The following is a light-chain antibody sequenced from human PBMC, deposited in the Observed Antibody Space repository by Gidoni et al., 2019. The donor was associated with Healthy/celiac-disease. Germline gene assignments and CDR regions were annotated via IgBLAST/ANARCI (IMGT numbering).Light chain of an antibody. Sequence: DIVMTQSPDSLAVSLGERATINCKSSQSVLYSSNNKNYLAWYQQKPGQPPKLLIYWASTRESGVPGRFSGSGSGTDFTLTISSLQAEDVAVYYCQQYYSTPGTFGQGTKLEIK. J-gene: IGKJ2*01. V-gene: IGKV4-1*01. CDR1: QSVLYSSNNKNY. CDR2: WAS. CDR3: QQYYSTPGT.